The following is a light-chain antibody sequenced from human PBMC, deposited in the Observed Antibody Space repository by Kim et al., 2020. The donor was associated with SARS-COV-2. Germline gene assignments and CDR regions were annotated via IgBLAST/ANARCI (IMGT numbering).Light chain of an antibody. CDR1: SSNSAAGYD. Sequence: RDTNPCNGSSSNSAAGYDVHWYQQLPGTAPKLLIYGNSNRPSGVPDRFSGSKSGTSASLAITGLQAEDEADYYCQSYDSSLSGWVFGGGTQLTVL. CDR3: QSYDSSLSGWV. CDR2: GNS. J-gene: IGLJ3*02. V-gene: IGLV1-40*01.